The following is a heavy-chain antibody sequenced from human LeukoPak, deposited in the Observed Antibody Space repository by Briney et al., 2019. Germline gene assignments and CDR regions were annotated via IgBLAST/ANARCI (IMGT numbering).Heavy chain of an antibody. CDR2: ISYDGSNK. CDR3: GKSVVVGRVFPGLDY. V-gene: IGHV3-30-3*02. Sequence: GGSLRLSCGASGFTFSSYAMHWVRQAPGKGLEWVAVISYDGSNKYYADSVKGRFTISRDNSKNTLYLQMNSLRAEDTAVYYCGKSVVVGRVFPGLDYWGQGTLVTVSS. D-gene: IGHD2-21*01. CDR1: GFTFSSYA. J-gene: IGHJ4*02.